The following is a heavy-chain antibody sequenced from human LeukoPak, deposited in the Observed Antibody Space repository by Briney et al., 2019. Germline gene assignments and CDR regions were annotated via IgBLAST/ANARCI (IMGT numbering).Heavy chain of an antibody. Sequence: SETLSLTCTVSGGSISSYYWSWIRQPPGKGLEWIGEINHSGSTNYNPSLKSRVTISVDTSKNQFSLKLSSVTAADTAVYYCARGGDIAIDYWGQGTLVTVSS. CDR1: GGSISSYY. CDR3: ARGGDIAIDY. CDR2: INHSGST. D-gene: IGHD6-13*01. J-gene: IGHJ4*02. V-gene: IGHV4-34*01.